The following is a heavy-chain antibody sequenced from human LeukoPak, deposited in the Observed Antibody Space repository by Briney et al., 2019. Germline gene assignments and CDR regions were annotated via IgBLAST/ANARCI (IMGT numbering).Heavy chain of an antibody. CDR3: ARDSYYYYYGMDV. J-gene: IGHJ6*02. CDR2: ISYDGSNK. CDR1: GFTFSDYA. V-gene: IGHV3-30-3*01. Sequence: GGSLRLSCAASGFTFSDYAIHWVRQAPGKGLEWVAVISYDGSNKYYADSVKGRFTISRDNSKNTLYLQMNSLRAEDTAVYYCARDSYYYYYGMDVWGQGTTVTVSS.